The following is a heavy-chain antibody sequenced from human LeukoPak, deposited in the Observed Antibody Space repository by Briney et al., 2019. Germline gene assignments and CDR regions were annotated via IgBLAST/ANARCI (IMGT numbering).Heavy chain of an antibody. CDR3: ARDSYYYYYGMDV. J-gene: IGHJ6*02. CDR2: ISYDGSNK. CDR1: GFTFSDYA. V-gene: IGHV3-30-3*01. Sequence: GGSLRLSCAASGFTFSDYAIHWVRQAPGKGLEWVAVISYDGSNKYYADSVKGRFTISRDNSKNTLYLQMNSLRAEDTAVYYCARDSYYYYYGMDVWGQGTTVTVSS.